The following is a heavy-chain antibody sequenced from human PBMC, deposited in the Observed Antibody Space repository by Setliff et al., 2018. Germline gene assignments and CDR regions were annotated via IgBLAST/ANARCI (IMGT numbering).Heavy chain of an antibody. D-gene: IGHD3-3*01. CDR3: ARSRSNFWSGYFNWFDP. J-gene: IGHJ5*02. CDR2: IHPGDPDT. V-gene: IGHV5-51*01. Sequence: GESLKISCKGSGYSFTSYWIGWVRQMPGKGLEWMGIIHPGDPDTRYSPSFQGQVTISADKSISTAYLQWSSLKASDTAMYYCARSRSNFWSGYFNWFDPWGQGTLVTVSS. CDR1: GYSFTSYW.